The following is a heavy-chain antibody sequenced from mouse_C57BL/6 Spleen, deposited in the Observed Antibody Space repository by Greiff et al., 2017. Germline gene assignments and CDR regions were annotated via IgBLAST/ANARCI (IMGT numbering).Heavy chain of an antibody. CDR1: GYSITSGYY. V-gene: IGHV3-6*01. CDR2: ISYDGSN. D-gene: IGHD1-1*01. Sequence: EVKLMESGPGLVKPSQSLSLTCSVTGYSITSGYYWNWIRQYPGNKLEWMGYISYDGSNNYNPSLKNRISITRDTSKNQFFLKLNSVTTEDTATYYCARTTVGAMDYWGQGTSVTVSS. CDR3: ARTTVGAMDY. J-gene: IGHJ4*01.